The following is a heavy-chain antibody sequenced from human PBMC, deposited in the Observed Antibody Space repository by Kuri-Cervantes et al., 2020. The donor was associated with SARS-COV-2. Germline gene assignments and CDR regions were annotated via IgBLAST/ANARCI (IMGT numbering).Heavy chain of an antibody. Sequence: GGSLRLSCVASEFNFRYYGMYWVRQAPGKGLGWVAVISYDGRDTDYGDSVKGRFTISRDNSKNTLYLQMNSLRPEDTGVYYCAKPGSVRGIIREDHYGLDVWGQGTTVTVSS. J-gene: IGHJ6*02. D-gene: IGHD3-10*01. CDR2: ISYDGRDT. CDR3: AKPGSVRGIIREDHYGLDV. V-gene: IGHV3-30*18. CDR1: EFNFRYYG.